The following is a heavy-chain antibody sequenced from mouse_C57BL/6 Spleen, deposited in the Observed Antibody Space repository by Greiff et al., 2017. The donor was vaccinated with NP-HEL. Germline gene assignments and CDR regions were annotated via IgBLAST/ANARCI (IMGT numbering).Heavy chain of an antibody. J-gene: IGHJ2*01. CDR1: GYTFTSYW. Sequence: QVQLKQPGAELVKPGASVKLSCKASGYTFTSYWMHWVKQRPGQGLEWIGMIHPNSGSTNYNEKFKSKATLTVDKSSSTAYMQLSSLTSEDSAVYYCASYDYDFDYWGQGTTLTVSS. V-gene: IGHV1-64*01. CDR2: IHPNSGST. CDR3: ASYDYDFDY. D-gene: IGHD2-4*01.